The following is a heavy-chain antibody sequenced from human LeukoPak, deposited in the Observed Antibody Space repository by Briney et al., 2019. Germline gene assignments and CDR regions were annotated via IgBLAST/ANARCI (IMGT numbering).Heavy chain of an antibody. CDR2: IYYSGST. V-gene: IGHV4-39*01. CDR1: SGSISSSSYY. CDR3: ASLRGSNYDILTGYYYYYYMDV. J-gene: IGHJ6*03. Sequence: SETLSLTCTVSSGSISSSSYYWGWIRQPPGKGLEWIGSIYYSGSTYYKPSLKSRVTISVDTSKNQFSLKLSSVTAADTAVYYCASLRGSNYDILTGYYYYYYMDVWGKGTTVTISS. D-gene: IGHD3-9*01.